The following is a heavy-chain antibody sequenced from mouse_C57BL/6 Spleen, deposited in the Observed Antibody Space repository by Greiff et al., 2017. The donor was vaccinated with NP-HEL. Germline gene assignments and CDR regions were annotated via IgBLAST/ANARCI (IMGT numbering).Heavy chain of an antibody. D-gene: IGHD1-1*01. CDR1: GYSITSGYY. J-gene: IGHJ3*01. CDR3: ARGDTEGFAY. Sequence: EVQLQQSGPGLVKPSQSLSLTCSVTGYSITSGYYWNWIRQFPGNKLEWMGYISYDGSNNYNPSLKNRISITRDTSKNQFFLKLNSVTTEDTATYYCARGDTEGFAYWGQGTLVTVSA. CDR2: ISYDGSN. V-gene: IGHV3-6*01.